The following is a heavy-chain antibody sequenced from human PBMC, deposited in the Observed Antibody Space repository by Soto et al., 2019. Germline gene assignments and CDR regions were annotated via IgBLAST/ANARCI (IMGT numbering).Heavy chain of an antibody. J-gene: IGHJ6*03. V-gene: IGHV3-74*01. CDR2: INSDGSST. D-gene: IGHD2-2*01. CDR3: ARGEPAAPRPYYYYYMDV. CDR1: GFTFSSYW. Sequence: EVQLVESGGGLVQPGGSLRLSCAASGFTFSSYWMHWVRQAPGKGLVWVSRINSDGSSTSYADSVKGRFTISRDNAKNTLYLQMNSLRAEDTAVYYCARGEPAAPRPYYYYYMDVWGKGTTVTVSS.